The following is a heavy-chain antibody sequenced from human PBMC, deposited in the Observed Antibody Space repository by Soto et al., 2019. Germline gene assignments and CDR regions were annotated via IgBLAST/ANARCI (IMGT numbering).Heavy chain of an antibody. CDR3: ARSSHPGIAAAGTVGERYYYYYGMDV. D-gene: IGHD6-13*01. V-gene: IGHV1-69*01. Sequence: QVQLVQSGAEVKKPGSSVKVSCKASGGTFSSYAISWVRQAPGQGLEWMGGIIPIFGTANYAQKFQGRVTITADESTSTAYMEMSSLRSEDTAVYYCARSSHPGIAAAGTVGERYYYYYGMDVWGQGTTVTVSS. CDR1: GGTFSSYA. CDR2: IIPIFGTA. J-gene: IGHJ6*02.